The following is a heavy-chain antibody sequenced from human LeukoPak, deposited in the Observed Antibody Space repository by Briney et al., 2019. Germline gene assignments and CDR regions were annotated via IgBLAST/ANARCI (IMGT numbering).Heavy chain of an antibody. D-gene: IGHD2-2*02. CDR2: TSYDGSNK. V-gene: IGHV3-30*16. J-gene: IGHJ4*02. Sequence: GGSLRLSCAASGFIFSYYAMHWVRQAPGKGLEWVAVTSYDGSNKYYADSVKGRLTISRDNSKNTLYLQMNSLRAEDTAVYYCARDDCSSISCYIGLGYWGQGTLVTVSS. CDR3: ARDDCSSISCYIGLGY. CDR1: GFIFSYYA.